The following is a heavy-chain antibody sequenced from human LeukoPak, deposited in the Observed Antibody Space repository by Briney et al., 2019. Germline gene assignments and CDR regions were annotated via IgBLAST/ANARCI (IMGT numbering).Heavy chain of an antibody. CDR2: ISTSGST. Sequence: SETLSLTCTVSGSSISIYYWSWIRQPAGKGLEWSGRISTSGSTNYNPSLRSRVTMSVDPSKNQVSLKLSSVTAADTAVYYCARYGGGIAVAAFYFDQWGQGTLVTVSS. CDR3: ARYGGGIAVAAFYFDQ. J-gene: IGHJ4*02. CDR1: GSSISIYY. D-gene: IGHD6-19*01. V-gene: IGHV4-4*07.